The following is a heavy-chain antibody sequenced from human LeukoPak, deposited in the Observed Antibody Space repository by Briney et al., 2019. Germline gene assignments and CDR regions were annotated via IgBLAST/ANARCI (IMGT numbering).Heavy chain of an antibody. D-gene: IGHD1-20*01. J-gene: IGHJ4*02. CDR1: GFSFSSYG. Sequence: PGGSLRLSRAASGFSFSSYGMHWVRQAPGKGLEWVAVISYDGSSKYYADSVKGRFTISRDNSKNTLYLQMNSLRAEDTAVYYCAKDVKYNWNYIDYWGQGTLVTVSS. CDR3: AKDVKYNWNYIDY. V-gene: IGHV3-30*18. CDR2: ISYDGSSK.